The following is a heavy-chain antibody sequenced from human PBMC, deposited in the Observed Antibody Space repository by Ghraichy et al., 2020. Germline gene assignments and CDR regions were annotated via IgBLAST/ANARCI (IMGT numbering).Heavy chain of an antibody. Sequence: GGSLRLSCAASGFSFSRFSMKWVRQAPGKDLEWVASINRLSNYIYYADSVKGRFTISRDNARTSVYLQMDTLRPEDTATYFCARGFAGDDLTPFDVWGQGTMVTVSS. CDR2: INRLSNYI. J-gene: IGHJ3*01. D-gene: IGHD5-12*01. V-gene: IGHV3-21*01. CDR1: GFSFSRFS. CDR3: ARGFAGDDLTPFDV.